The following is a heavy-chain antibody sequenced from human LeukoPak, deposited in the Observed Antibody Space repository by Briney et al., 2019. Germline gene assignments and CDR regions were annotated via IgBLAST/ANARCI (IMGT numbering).Heavy chain of an antibody. CDR1: GGSISSGDYY. J-gene: IGHJ5*02. CDR3: ARETLGASDNWFDP. Sequence: SQTLSLTCTVSGGSISSGDYYWSWIRQPPGKGLEWIGYIYYSGSTYYSPSLKSRVTISVDTSKNQFSLKLSSVTAADTAVYYCARETLGASDNWFDPWGQGTLVTVSS. V-gene: IGHV4-30-4*01. CDR2: IYYSGST. D-gene: IGHD1-26*01.